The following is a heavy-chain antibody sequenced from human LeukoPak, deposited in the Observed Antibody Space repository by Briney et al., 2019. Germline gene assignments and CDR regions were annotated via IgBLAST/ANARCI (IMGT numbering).Heavy chain of an antibody. CDR1: GGSISSSSYY. D-gene: IGHD3-3*01. J-gene: IGHJ5*02. CDR3: ARDYDFWSASWFDP. Sequence: SETLSLTCTVSGGSISSSSYYWGWLPQPPGKGLEWIGSIYYSGSTYYNPSLKSRVTISVDTSKNQFSLKLSSVTAADTAVYYCARDYDFWSASWFDPWGQGTLVTVSS. CDR2: IYYSGST. V-gene: IGHV4-39*01.